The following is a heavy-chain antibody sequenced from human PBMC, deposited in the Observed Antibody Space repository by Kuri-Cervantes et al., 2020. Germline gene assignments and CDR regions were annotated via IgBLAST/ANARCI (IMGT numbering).Heavy chain of an antibody. CDR3: ACIKLDYYYYMGV. CDR1: GFFISSGYY. D-gene: IGHD1-1*01. J-gene: IGHJ6*03. CDR2: IYHSGST. Sequence: SETLSLTCAVSGFFISSGYYWGWIRQPPGKGLEWIGSIYHSGSTYYNASLKSRVTISVDTSKNQFSLKLSSVTAADTAVYYCACIKLDYYYYMGVWGKGTTVTVSS. V-gene: IGHV4-38-2*01.